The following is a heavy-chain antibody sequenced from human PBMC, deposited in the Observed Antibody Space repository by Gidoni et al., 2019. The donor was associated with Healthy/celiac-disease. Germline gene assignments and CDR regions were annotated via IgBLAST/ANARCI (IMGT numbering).Heavy chain of an antibody. V-gene: IGHV3-21*01. J-gene: IGHJ4*02. CDR2: ISSSSSYI. CDR1: GFTFSSYS. D-gene: IGHD3-9*01. CDR3: ARDYDILTGSLDY. Sequence: EVQLVESGGGLVKPGGSLRLSCAASGFTFSSYSRNWVRQDPGKGLEWVSSISSSSSYIYYADSVKGRFTISRDNAKNSLYLQMNSLRAEDTAVYYCARDYDILTGSLDYWGQGTLVTVSS.